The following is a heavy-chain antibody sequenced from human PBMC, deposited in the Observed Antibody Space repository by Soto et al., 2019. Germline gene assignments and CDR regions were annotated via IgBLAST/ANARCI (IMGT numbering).Heavy chain of an antibody. CDR1: GYTFTSYG. Sequence: QVQLVQSGAEVKKHGASVKVSCKASGYTFTSYGISWVRQAPGQGLEWMGWISAYNGNTNYAQKLQGRVTMTTDTSTSTAYMELRSLRSDDTAVYYCARVPLRGYSYGYSDYWGQGTLVTVSS. CDR3: ARVPLRGYSYGYSDY. D-gene: IGHD5-18*01. CDR2: ISAYNGNT. V-gene: IGHV1-18*01. J-gene: IGHJ4*02.